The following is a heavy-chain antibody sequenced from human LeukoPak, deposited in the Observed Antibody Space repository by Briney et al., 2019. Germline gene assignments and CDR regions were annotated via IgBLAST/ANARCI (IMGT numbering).Heavy chain of an antibody. Sequence: SETLSLTCTVSGGSISSYYWSWIRQPPGKGLEWIGYIYYSGSTNYNPSLKSRVTISVDTSKNQFSLKLSSVTAADTAVYYCATSYRSSWPHYYHYYGMDVWGQGTTVTVSS. CDR1: GGSISSYY. CDR3: ATSYRSSWPHYYHYYGMDV. V-gene: IGHV4-59*01. CDR2: IYYSGST. J-gene: IGHJ6*02. D-gene: IGHD6-13*01.